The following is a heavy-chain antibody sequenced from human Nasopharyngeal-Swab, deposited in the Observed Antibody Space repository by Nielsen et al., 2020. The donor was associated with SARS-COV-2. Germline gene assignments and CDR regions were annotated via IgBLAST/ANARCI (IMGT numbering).Heavy chain of an antibody. Sequence: WARQAPGQGLEWMGWINTNTGNPTYAQGFTGRFVFSLDTSVSTAYLQISSLKAEDTAVYYCARGTTIFGVVIMGGDDYWGQGTLVTVSS. D-gene: IGHD3-3*01. CDR3: ARGTTIFGVVIMGGDDY. V-gene: IGHV7-4-1*02. J-gene: IGHJ4*02. CDR2: INTNTGNP.